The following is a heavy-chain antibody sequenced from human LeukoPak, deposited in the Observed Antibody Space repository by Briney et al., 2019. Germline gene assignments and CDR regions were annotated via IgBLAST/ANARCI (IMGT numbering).Heavy chain of an antibody. Sequence: TGGSLRLSCVASGFTFNYAWMSWVRQVPGKGLEWVGQTVSEIDGGTTDYATPVKGRFTISRDDSKSTLYLQMNSLKIEDTAVYYCTTDEDWNYARKDVWGQGATVIVSS. D-gene: IGHD1-7*01. CDR3: TTDEDWNYARKDV. CDR1: GFTFNYAW. CDR2: TVSEIDGGTT. J-gene: IGHJ6*02. V-gene: IGHV3-15*04.